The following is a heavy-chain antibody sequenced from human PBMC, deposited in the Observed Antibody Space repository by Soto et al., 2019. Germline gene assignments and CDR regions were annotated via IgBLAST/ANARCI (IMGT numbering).Heavy chain of an antibody. Sequence: ASVNVSCKASGYTFTSYYMNWVRQATGQGLECMGWMDPNSGNTVYAQNFQGRVTMTRNTSISTAYMELSSLRSEDTAVYYCARDSPPYCSIGICFRGWFDPWGQGTLVTVSS. J-gene: IGHJ5*02. CDR2: MDPNSGNT. CDR1: GYTFTSYY. V-gene: IGHV1-8*01. CDR3: ARDSPPYCSIGICFRGWFDP. D-gene: IGHD2-8*01.